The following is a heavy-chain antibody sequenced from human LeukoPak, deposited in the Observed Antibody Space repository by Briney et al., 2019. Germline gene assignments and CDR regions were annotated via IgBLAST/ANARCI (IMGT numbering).Heavy chain of an antibody. V-gene: IGHV3-21*01. Sequence: GGSLRLSCAASRFTFSTYSMNWVRQAPGKGLEWVSSISSTSGYIYYADSVKGRFTISRDNAKNSLYLQMHSLRAEDTAVYYCVRDSLVGRITTPVFDYWGQGTLVTVSS. CDR2: ISSTSGYI. CDR3: VRDSLVGRITTPVFDY. D-gene: IGHD3-22*01. CDR1: RFTFSTYS. J-gene: IGHJ4*02.